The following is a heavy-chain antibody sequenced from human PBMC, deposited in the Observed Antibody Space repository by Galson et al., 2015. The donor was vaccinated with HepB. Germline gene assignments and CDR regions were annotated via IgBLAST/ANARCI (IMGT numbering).Heavy chain of an antibody. J-gene: IGHJ4*02. V-gene: IGHV3-49*04. CDR3: TRGGYSSGWYPRYFDY. D-gene: IGHD6-19*01. Sequence: SLRLSCAASGFTFGDYAMSWVRQAPGKGLEWVGFIRSKAYGGTTEYAASVKGRFTISRDDSKSIAYLQMNSLKTEDTAVYYCTRGGYSSGWYPRYFDYWGQGTLVTVSS. CDR2: IRSKAYGGTT. CDR1: GFTFGDYA.